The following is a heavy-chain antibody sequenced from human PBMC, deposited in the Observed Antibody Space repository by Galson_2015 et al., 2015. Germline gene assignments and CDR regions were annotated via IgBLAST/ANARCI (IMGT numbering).Heavy chain of an antibody. D-gene: IGHD6-13*01. V-gene: IGHV3-23*01. J-gene: IGHJ4*02. Sequence: SLRLSCAASGFTFSSYAMSWVRQAPGKGLDWVSGISGSGGTTYYADPVKGRFTISRDNSKNTLSLQMNSLRAEDTAVYYCAKSGGNSWSYFDYWGQGTLVTVSS. CDR2: ISGSGGTT. CDR1: GFTFSSYA. CDR3: AKSGGNSWSYFDY.